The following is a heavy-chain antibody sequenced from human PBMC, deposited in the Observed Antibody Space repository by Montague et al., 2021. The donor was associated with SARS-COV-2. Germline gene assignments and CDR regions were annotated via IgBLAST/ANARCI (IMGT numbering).Heavy chain of an antibody. D-gene: IGHD3-9*01. V-gene: IGHV2-70*04. CDR3: ARSYYDILTNYYDAFDF. Sequence: PVLVKPTQTLTLTCTLSGFSLSTSGMRASWIRQPPGKALEWLARIDWDDDKFYSTSLKTRLTISKDTSKNQVVLTMTNMDPVDTATYYCARSYYDILTNYYDAFDFGGQGKMVPVSS. CDR2: IDWDDDK. CDR1: GFSLSTSGMR. J-gene: IGHJ3*01.